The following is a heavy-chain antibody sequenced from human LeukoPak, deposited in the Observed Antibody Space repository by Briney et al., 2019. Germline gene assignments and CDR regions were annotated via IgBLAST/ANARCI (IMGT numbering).Heavy chain of an antibody. V-gene: IGHV4-39*01. Sequence: PSETLSLTCTVSGGSISSSSYYWGWIRQPPGKGLGWIGSIYYNGSTYYNPSLKSRVTISVDTSKNQFSLKLSSVTAADTAVYYCARRGYSYGGFDYWGQGTLVTVSS. D-gene: IGHD5-18*01. CDR3: ARRGYSYGGFDY. CDR2: IYYNGST. J-gene: IGHJ4*02. CDR1: GGSISSSSYY.